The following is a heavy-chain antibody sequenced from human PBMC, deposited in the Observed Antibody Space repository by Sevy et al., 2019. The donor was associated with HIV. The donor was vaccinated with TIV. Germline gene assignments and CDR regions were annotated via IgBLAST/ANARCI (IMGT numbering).Heavy chain of an antibody. J-gene: IGHJ4*02. CDR3: AREGCTKPHDY. D-gene: IGHD2-8*01. CDR2: LSFGCGEI. V-gene: IGHV3-23*01. Sequence: GGSLRLSCAASGFTFSKYSMSWVRQPPGKGLEWVSTLSFGCGEINYADSVKGRLTIAGDNSKSSGYLQMNNLRPEDTAVYYCAREGCTKPHDYWGQGTLVTVSS. CDR1: GFTFSKYS.